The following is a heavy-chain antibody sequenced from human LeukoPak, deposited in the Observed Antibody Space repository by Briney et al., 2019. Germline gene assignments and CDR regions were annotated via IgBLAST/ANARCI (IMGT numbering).Heavy chain of an antibody. V-gene: IGHV3-33*01. CDR3: ARDNYYDSSGYYPYDAFDI. J-gene: IGHJ3*02. CDR1: GFTFSSYG. Sequence: PGGSLRLSCAASGFTFSSYGMHWVRQAPGKGLEWVAVIWYDGSNKYYADSVKGRFTISRDNSKNTLYLQMNSLRAEDTAVYYCARDNYYDSSGYYPYDAFDIWGQGTMVTVPS. D-gene: IGHD3-22*01. CDR2: IWYDGSNK.